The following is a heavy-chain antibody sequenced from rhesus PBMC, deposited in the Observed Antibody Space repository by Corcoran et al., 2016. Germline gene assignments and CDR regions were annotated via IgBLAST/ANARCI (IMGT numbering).Heavy chain of an antibody. CDR3: SREAGTIFDY. CDR2: IYGSSTST. Sequence: QVQLQESGPGVVKPSETLSLTCAVSGGSISHSYRWSWIRPPPGKGLEWIGYIYGSSTSTNYNPSLKSRVTISMDTSKNQFSLKLNSVTAADTAIYYCSREAGTIFDYWGQGVLVTVSS. D-gene: IGHD1-20*01. J-gene: IGHJ4*01. V-gene: IGHV4S10*01. CDR1: GGSISHSYR.